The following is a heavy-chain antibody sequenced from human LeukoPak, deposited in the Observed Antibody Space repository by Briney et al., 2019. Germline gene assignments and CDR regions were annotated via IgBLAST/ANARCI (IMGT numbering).Heavy chain of an antibody. CDR2: IIPILGIA. V-gene: IGHV1-69*02. CDR3: ASHANSGSCHFDY. D-gene: IGHD1-26*01. CDR1: GGTFSSYT. J-gene: IGHJ4*02. Sequence: ASVKVSCKASGGTFSSYTISWVRQAPGQGLEWMGRIIPILGIANYAQKFQGRVTITADKSTSTAYMELSSLRSGDTAVYYCASHANSGSCHFDYWGQGTLVTVSS.